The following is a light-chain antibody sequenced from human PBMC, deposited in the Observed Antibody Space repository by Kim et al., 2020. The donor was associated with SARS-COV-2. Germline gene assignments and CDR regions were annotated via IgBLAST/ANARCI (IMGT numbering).Light chain of an antibody. Sequence: ASGGDRATFTWRARHGISNYLAWYQQKPGKVPKLLIYAASTWQSGVPSRFSGSGSGTDFTLTISSLQPEDVATYYCQKYSSAPRTFGQGTKVDIK. V-gene: IGKV1-27*01. CDR1: HGISNY. CDR2: AAS. CDR3: QKYSSAPRT. J-gene: IGKJ1*01.